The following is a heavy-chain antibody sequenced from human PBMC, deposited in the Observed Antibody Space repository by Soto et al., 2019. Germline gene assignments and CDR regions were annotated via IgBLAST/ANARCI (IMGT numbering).Heavy chain of an antibody. CDR3: ARDTTDSSSWLYDY. CDR2: ISEDGSKK. J-gene: IGHJ4*02. V-gene: IGHV3-30-3*01. Sequence: GGSLRLSCAASGFTFSSYAMHWVRQAPGKGLEWVAVISEDGSKKYYADSVKGRFTISRDNSKNTLYLQMNSLRAEDTAVYYCARDTTDSSSWLYDYWGQGTLVTVSS. CDR1: GFTFSSYA. D-gene: IGHD6-13*01.